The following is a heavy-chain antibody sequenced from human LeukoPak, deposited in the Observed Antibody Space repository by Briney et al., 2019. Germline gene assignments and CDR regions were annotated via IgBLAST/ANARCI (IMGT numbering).Heavy chain of an antibody. CDR3: ARRGESASYGDYRFDY. D-gene: IGHD4-17*01. J-gene: IGHJ4*02. Sequence: GGSLRLSCAASGFTFSSYAMHWVRQAPGRGLEWVSAISGSSGLTYYADSVKGRFTISRDNSKNTLFLQMNSLRAEDTAVYYCARRGESASYGDYRFDYWGQGTQVTVSS. CDR2: ISGSSGLT. CDR1: GFTFSSYA. V-gene: IGHV3-23*01.